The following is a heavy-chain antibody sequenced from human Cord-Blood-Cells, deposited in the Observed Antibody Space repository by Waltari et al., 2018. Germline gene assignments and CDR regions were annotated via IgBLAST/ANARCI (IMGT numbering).Heavy chain of an antibody. CDR3: ARQNQPINWGYAFDI. Sequence: QLQLQESGPGLVKPSETLSLTCTVSGGSISSSSYYWGWIRQPPGKGLEVIGSIHYSVSPYYNPSLKSRVTISVDTSKNQFSLKLSSVTAADTAVYYCARQNQPINWGYAFDIWGQGTMVTVSS. J-gene: IGHJ3*02. V-gene: IGHV4-39*01. CDR1: GGSISSSSYY. D-gene: IGHD7-27*01. CDR2: IHYSVSP.